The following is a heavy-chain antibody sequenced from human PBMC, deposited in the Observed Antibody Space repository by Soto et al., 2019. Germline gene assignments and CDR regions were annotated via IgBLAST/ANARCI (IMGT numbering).Heavy chain of an antibody. CDR3: ARTLAAAASYYYYGMDV. V-gene: IGHV3-48*02. CDR1: GFTFSSYT. CDR2: ITSSSSTI. J-gene: IGHJ6*02. D-gene: IGHD6-13*01. Sequence: EVQLVESGGGLVQPGGSLRLSCAASGFTFSSYTMNWVRQAPGKGLEWVSYITSSSSTIYYADSVKGRFTISRDNAKKSLYLQMNSLRDEDTAVYYCARTLAAAASYYYYGMDVWGQGTTVTVSS.